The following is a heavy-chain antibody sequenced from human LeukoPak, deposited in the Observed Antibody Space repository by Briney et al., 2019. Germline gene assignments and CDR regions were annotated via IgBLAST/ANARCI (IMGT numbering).Heavy chain of an antibody. CDR2: ISSSSSYI. CDR1: GFTFSSYN. D-gene: IGHD4/OR15-4a*01. V-gene: IGHV3-21*04. J-gene: IGHJ4*02. Sequence: PGGSLRLSCAASGFTFSSYNMNWVRQAPGKGLEWVSSISSSSSYIYYADSVKGRFTISRDNAKNSLYLQMNSLRAEDTAVYYCARRAGAYSHPYDYWGQGTLVTVSS. CDR3: ARRAGAYSHPYDY.